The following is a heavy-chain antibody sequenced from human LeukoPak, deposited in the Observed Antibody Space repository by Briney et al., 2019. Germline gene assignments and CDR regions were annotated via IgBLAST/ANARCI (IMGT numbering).Heavy chain of an antibody. CDR2: INPNSGGT. V-gene: IGHV1-2*02. Sequence: ASVKVSCRASGYTFTGYYMHWVRQAPGQGLEWMGWINPNSGGTNYAQKFQGRVTMTSDTSISTAYMELSRLRFDDTAVYYCARPRDYGDYDAFDIWGQGTMVTVSS. J-gene: IGHJ3*02. D-gene: IGHD4-17*01. CDR3: ARPRDYGDYDAFDI. CDR1: GYTFTGYY.